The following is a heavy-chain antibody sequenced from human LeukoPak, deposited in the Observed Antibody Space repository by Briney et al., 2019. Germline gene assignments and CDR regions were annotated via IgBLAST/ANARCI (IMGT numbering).Heavy chain of an antibody. CDR1: GGSNRSGSYY. V-gene: IGHV4-61*02. CDR3: ARLEMATPYDAFDI. Sequence: SETLSLTCTVSGGSNRSGSYYWSWIRQPAGKGLEWIGRIYTSGSTNYNPSLKSRVTISVDTSKNQFSLKLSSVTAADTAVYYCARLEMATPYDAFDIWGQGTMVTVSS. CDR2: IYTSGST. D-gene: IGHD5-24*01. J-gene: IGHJ3*02.